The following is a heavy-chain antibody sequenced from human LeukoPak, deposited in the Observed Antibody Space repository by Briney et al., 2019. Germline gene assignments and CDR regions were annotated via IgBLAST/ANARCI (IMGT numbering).Heavy chain of an antibody. D-gene: IGHD3-16*02. CDR3: AKVQTYYDYVWGSYPQEDWFDP. V-gene: IGHV3-23*01. Sequence: GGSLRLSCAASGFTFSSYAMSWVRQAPGKGLEWVSAISGSGGSTYYADSVKGRFTISRDNSKNTLYLQMNSLRAEDTAAYYCAKVQTYYDYVWGSYPQEDWFDPWGQGTLVTVSS. CDR1: GFTFSSYA. CDR2: ISGSGGST. J-gene: IGHJ5*02.